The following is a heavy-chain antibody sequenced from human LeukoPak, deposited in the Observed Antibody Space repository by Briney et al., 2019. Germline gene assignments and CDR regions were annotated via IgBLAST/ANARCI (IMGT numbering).Heavy chain of an antibody. CDR3: ARGRISIGFDY. CDR2: IYSGGST. CDR1: GFTVSSNY. Sequence: PGGSLRLSCAASGFTVSSNYMSWARQAPGEGLEWVSVIYSGGSTYYGDSVKGRFTISIDNSNNALYLQMNVLRAEETAVYYCARGRISIGFDYWGQGTLVTVSS. J-gene: IGHJ4*02. D-gene: IGHD2-15*01. V-gene: IGHV3-53*01.